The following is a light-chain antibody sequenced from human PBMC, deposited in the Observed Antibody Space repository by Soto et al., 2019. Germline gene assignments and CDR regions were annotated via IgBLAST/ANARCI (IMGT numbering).Light chain of an antibody. CDR3: QQYYSTPLT. Sequence: DIVMTQSPDSLAVSLGERATINCKSSQSVLYSSNNKNYLAWYQQKPGQPPKLLIYWASTRESGVPDRFSGSGSGTDFTLTISSLQAEDVAVYYCQQYYSTPLTFGPGTRLAIK. CDR2: WAS. V-gene: IGKV4-1*01. CDR1: QSVLYSSNNKNY. J-gene: IGKJ3*01.